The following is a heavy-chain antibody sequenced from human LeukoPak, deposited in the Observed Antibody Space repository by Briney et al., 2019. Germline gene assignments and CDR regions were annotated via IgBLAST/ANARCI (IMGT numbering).Heavy chain of an antibody. V-gene: IGHV4-34*01. CDR2: INHSGST. CDR1: GRSFSGYY. J-gene: IGHJ4*02. CDR3: ARGSSQIWYLDYGFGY. D-gene: IGHD4-17*01. Sequence: PSETLSLTCAVYGRSFSGYYWSCIRQPPGKGLEWIGEINHSGSTNYNPSLKSRVTISVDTSKNQFSLKLSSVTAADTAVYYCARGSSQIWYLDYGFGYWGPGTLVTVSS.